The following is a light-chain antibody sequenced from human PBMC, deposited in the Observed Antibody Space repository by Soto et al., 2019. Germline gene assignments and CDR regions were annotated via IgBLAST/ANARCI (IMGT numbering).Light chain of an antibody. CDR2: GVS. CDR3: SSYAGTYSYV. CDR1: SSDVGGYNY. Sequence: QTVVTQPRSVSGSPGQSVTISCTGTSSDVGGYNYVSWYQQHPGTAPKLIIFGVSKRPSGVPDRFSGSKSGNTASLSISGLQAEDEADYYCSSYAGTYSYVLGTGTKLTVL. J-gene: IGLJ1*01. V-gene: IGLV2-11*01.